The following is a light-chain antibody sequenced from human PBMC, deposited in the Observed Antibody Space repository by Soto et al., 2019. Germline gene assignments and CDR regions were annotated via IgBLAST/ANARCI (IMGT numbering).Light chain of an antibody. CDR2: GAS. V-gene: IGKV3-20*01. J-gene: IGKJ1*01. CDR3: QQYGGVPRT. CDR1: QSVTNNY. Sequence: EIVLTQSPGTLSLSPGERATLSCRTSQSVTNNYLAWFQHNPGQAPRVLIYGASIRATGIPDRFSGSGSGTDFTLTISRLEAEDFAVYYCQQYGGVPRTFGQGTKVEV.